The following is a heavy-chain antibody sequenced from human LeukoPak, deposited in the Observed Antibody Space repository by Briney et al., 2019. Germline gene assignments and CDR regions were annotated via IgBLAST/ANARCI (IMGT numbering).Heavy chain of an antibody. CDR1: GFTFSSYG. Sequence: PGGSLRLSCAASGFTFSSYGMHWVRQAPGKGLEWVAVIWYDGSNKYYADSVKGRFTISRDNSKNTLCLQMNSLRAEDTAVYYCARETDYGGNSPNFDYWGQGTLVTVSS. D-gene: IGHD4-23*01. V-gene: IGHV3-33*01. CDR3: ARETDYGGNSPNFDY. CDR2: IWYDGSNK. J-gene: IGHJ4*02.